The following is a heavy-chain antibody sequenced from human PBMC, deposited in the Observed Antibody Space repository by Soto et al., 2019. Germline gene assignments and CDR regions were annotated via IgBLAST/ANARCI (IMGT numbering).Heavy chain of an antibody. V-gene: IGHV3-74*01. Sequence: HPGGSLRLSCAASGFTFSSYCMHWVRQAPGKGLVWVSRINGDGSNTNYADSVKGRFTISRDNAKNTLYLQMNSLRADDTAVYYCARVCTGGSCYQFDSWGQGTLVTVSS. CDR3: ARVCTGGSCYQFDS. J-gene: IGHJ4*02. D-gene: IGHD2-15*01. CDR1: GFTFSSYC. CDR2: INGDGSNT.